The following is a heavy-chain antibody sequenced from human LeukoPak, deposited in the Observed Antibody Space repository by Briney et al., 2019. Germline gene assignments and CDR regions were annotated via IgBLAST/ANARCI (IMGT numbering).Heavy chain of an antibody. Sequence: ASVKVSCKASGYTFTGYYMHWVRQAPGQGLEWMGWINPNSGGTNYAQKFQGRVTMTRDMSISTAYMELSRLRSDDTAVYYCARGPYYYDSSGYLDYWGQGTLVTVSS. CDR1: GYTFTGYY. V-gene: IGHV1-2*02. CDR3: ARGPYYYDSSGYLDY. CDR2: INPNSGGT. D-gene: IGHD3-22*01. J-gene: IGHJ4*02.